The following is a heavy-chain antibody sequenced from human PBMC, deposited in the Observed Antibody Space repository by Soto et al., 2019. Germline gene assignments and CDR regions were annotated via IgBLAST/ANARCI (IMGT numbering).Heavy chain of an antibody. V-gene: IGHV4-59*11. CDR1: GGSFRDHY. D-gene: IGHD4-4*01. CDR3: ARTTEKDGKEGLDY. CDR2: ISYSGYT. J-gene: IGHJ4*02. Sequence: SETLSLTCSVSGGSFRDHYWTWIRQPPGKGLEWIGYISYSGYTNYKPSLKSRLTMSVDMSKNQFSLKLNSLTAADTAVYYCARTTEKDGKEGLDYWGQGTLVTVSS.